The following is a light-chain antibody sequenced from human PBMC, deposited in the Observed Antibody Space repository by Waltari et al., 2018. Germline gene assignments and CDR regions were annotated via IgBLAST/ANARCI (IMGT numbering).Light chain of an antibody. CDR1: QSISSY. J-gene: IGKJ1*01. CDR2: AAS. Sequence: DIQMTQSPSPLSASVGDRVTITCRASQSISSYLSWYQQKPGRAPKLLIYAASSLESGVPSRLSGSGSGRDFTLIISSLQPEDFATYSCQQSYSQTRTFGQGTKVEI. CDR3: QQSYSQTRT. V-gene: IGKV1-39*01.